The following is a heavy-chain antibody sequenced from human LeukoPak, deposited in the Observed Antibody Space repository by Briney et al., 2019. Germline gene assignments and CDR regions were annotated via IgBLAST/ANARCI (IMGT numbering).Heavy chain of an antibody. V-gene: IGHV4-61*01. D-gene: IGHD6-19*01. CDR2: IYYSGST. Sequence: SETLSLTCTVSGASVNSGSSYWSWIRQPPGKRLEWIGYIYYSGSTNYNLSLKSRVTISVDTSKNQFSLKLSSVTAADTAVYYCASVRAVAGLDYWGQGTLVTVSS. J-gene: IGHJ4*02. CDR1: GASVNSGSSY. CDR3: ASVRAVAGLDY.